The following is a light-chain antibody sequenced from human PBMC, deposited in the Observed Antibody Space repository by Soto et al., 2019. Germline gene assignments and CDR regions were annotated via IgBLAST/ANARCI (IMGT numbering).Light chain of an antibody. J-gene: IGLJ1*01. CDR1: SSDVGGYNY. V-gene: IGLV2-14*01. Sequence: QSALTQPASLSGSPGQSITISCTGTSSDVGGYNYVSWYQQSPGKAPKLLVFDVTYRPSGVSNRFSGSKSGNTASLTISGLQAEDEADYYCTSYTVSSTLVFGTGTKVTVL. CDR2: DVT. CDR3: TSYTVSSTLV.